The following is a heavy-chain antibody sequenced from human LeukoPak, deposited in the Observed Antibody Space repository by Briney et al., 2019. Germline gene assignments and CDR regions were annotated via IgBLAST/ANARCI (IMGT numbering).Heavy chain of an antibody. Sequence: GGSLRLSCAASGFTFSSYSMNWVRQAPGKGLEWVSGISGSDGSTYFAESVQGRFTISRDNSKSTLYLQMNSLRAEDTALYFCAKGRSKQLFSGGHFDYWGQGTLVTVSS. CDR3: AKGRSKQLFSGGHFDY. CDR1: GFTFSSYS. J-gene: IGHJ4*02. V-gene: IGHV3-23*01. D-gene: IGHD2-15*01. CDR2: ISGSDGST.